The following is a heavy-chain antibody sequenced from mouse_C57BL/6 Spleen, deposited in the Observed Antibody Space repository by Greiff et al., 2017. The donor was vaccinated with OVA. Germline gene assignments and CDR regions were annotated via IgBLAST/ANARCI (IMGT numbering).Heavy chain of an antibody. Sequence: QVQLQQSGPGLVQPSQSLSITCTVSGFSLTSYGVHWVRQSPGKGLEWLGVIWSGGSTDYTAALMFRLSITKDNSKIQVFFKMNSLQADDTAIYYCAKDYYSNRAWFAYWGQGTLVTVSA. CDR2: IWSGGST. D-gene: IGHD2-5*01. J-gene: IGHJ3*01. CDR1: GFSLTSYG. V-gene: IGHV2-5*01. CDR3: AKDYYSNRAWFAY.